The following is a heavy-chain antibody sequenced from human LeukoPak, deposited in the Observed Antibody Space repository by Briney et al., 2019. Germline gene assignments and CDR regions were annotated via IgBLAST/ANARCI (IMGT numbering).Heavy chain of an antibody. V-gene: IGHV5-51*07. J-gene: IGHJ4*02. CDR2: IYPGDSDT. Sequence: PGESLKISCKGSGYSFSSHWIGCVHQMPGKGLELMGIIYPGDSDTKYSPSIQGQVTISADKYINTAYLQWSSLKASDTAMYYCARQLRRGTSYFDYWGQGTLVTVSS. CDR3: ARQLRRGTSYFDY. CDR1: GYSFSSHW. D-gene: IGHD1-1*01.